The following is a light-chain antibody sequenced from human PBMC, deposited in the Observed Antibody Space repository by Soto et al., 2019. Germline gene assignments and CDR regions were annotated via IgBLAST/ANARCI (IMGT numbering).Light chain of an antibody. Sequence: QSALTQPPSVSGSPGHSVTISCTGTSSDVGRYDRVSWYQQSPGTAPKLIIYEVTNRPSGVPDRFSGSKSGNTASLTISGLQAEDEADFYCSSYTSSSRYIFGTGTKVTVL. CDR3: SSYTSSSRYI. CDR1: SSDVGRYDR. J-gene: IGLJ1*01. V-gene: IGLV2-18*02. CDR2: EVT.